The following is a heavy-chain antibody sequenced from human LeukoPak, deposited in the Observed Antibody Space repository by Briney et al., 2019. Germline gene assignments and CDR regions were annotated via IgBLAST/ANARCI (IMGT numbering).Heavy chain of an antibody. J-gene: IGHJ4*02. CDR1: GGSISSSSYY. V-gene: IGHV4-39*07. Sequence: PSEALSLTCTVSGGSISSSSYYWGWIRQPPGKGLEWIGSIYYSGSTYYNPSLKSRVTISVDTSKNQFSLKLSSVTAADTAVYYCARDYSGGWYYFDYWGQGTLVTVSS. CDR2: IYYSGST. D-gene: IGHD6-25*01. CDR3: ARDYSGGWYYFDY.